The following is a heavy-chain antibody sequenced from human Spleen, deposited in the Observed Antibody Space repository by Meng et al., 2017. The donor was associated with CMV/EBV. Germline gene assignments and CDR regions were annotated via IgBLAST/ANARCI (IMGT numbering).Heavy chain of an antibody. Sequence: ASVKVSCKASGSTFTNFDINWVRQATGQGLQWMGWLNPNSGNTGYAPGLQGRVTITRNTSMSTAFLEMSSLRSEDSAVYYCARGRTMVRGVIIRDAFDIWGQGTLVTVSS. CDR1: GSTFTNFD. CDR3: ARGRTMVRGVIIRDAFDI. V-gene: IGHV1-8*03. CDR2: LNPNSGNT. D-gene: IGHD3-10*01. J-gene: IGHJ3*02.